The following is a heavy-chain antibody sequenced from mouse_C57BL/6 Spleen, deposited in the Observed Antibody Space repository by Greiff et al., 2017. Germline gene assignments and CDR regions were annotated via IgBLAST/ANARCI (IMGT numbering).Heavy chain of an antibody. D-gene: IGHD1-1*01. CDR1: GFTFSSYA. V-gene: IGHV5-9-1*02. J-gene: IGHJ4*01. CDR3: TRESTVVAPMDY. Sequence: EVKLVESGEGLVKPGGSLKLSCAASGFTFSSYAMSWVRQTREKRLEWVAYISSGGDYIYYADTVKGRFTISRDNARNTLYLQMSSLKSEDTAMYYCTRESTVVAPMDYWGQGTSVTVSS. CDR2: ISSGGDYI.